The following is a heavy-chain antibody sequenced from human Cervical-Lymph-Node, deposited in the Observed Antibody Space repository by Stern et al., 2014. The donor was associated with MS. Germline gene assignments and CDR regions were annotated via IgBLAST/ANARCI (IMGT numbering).Heavy chain of an antibody. D-gene: IGHD3-16*01. CDR2: GNHSDIP. CDR3: ARSDRLWGSFDY. Sequence: VQLVESGPGLVKPSQTLSLTCTVSGGSISTVGYYWTRIRQDPGQGLEWIGNGNHSDIPYYNPRLKSRASISVDTSKNQFSLNVTSVTAADTALYYCARSDRLWGSFDYWGQGTLVTVSS. V-gene: IGHV4-31*03. CDR1: GGSISTVGYY. J-gene: IGHJ4*02.